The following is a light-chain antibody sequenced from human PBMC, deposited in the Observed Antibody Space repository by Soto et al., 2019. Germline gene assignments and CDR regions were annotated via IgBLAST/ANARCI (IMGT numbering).Light chain of an antibody. CDR3: SSYTSSTIGV. CDR1: SSDVGGYNY. CDR2: DVT. V-gene: IGLV2-14*03. Sequence: QSALTQPASVSGSPGQSITISCTGTSSDVGGYNYVSWYQHHPGKAPKLMIFDVTNRPSGVSNRFSGSKSGNTASLTISGLQPEDEADYYCSSYTSSTIGVFGGGTKVTVL. J-gene: IGLJ3*02.